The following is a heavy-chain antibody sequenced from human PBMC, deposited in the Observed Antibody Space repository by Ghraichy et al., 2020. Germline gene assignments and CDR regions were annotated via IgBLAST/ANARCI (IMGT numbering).Heavy chain of an antibody. CDR2: IYYSGST. Sequence: SETLSLTCTVSGGSITNNSYYWGWIRQPPGKGLEWVGSIYYSGSTHYNPSFKSRVTISVDTAKNQFSLKLSSVTAAVTAVYYCASSLIVRYFDWTNTAPFNYWGQGTLVTVSS. V-gene: IGHV4-39*01. J-gene: IGHJ4*02. D-gene: IGHD3-9*01. CDR1: GGSITNNSYY. CDR3: ASSLIVRYFDWTNTAPFNY.